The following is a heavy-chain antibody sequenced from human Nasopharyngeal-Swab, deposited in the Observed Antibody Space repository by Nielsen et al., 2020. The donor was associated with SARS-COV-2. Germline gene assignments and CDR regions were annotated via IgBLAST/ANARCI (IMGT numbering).Heavy chain of an antibody. CDR1: GYTFNTYG. Sequence: ASVKVSCKASGYTFNTYGITWVRQAPGQGLERMGWISGYNGNTNYAQKFQGRVTLTTDTSTSTAYVELRSLRFDDTAVYYCARGVVAAYFDSWGQGSLVTVSS. CDR3: ARGVVAAYFDS. CDR2: ISGYNGNT. J-gene: IGHJ4*02. V-gene: IGHV1-18*01. D-gene: IGHD6-19*01.